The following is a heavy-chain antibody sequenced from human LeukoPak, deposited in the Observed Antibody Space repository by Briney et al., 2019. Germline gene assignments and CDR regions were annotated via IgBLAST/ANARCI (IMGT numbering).Heavy chain of an antibody. CDR3: ARVLPPITVTISDCYYGMDV. D-gene: IGHD4-11*01. Sequence: ASAKVSCKATGYTFTGYYMHWVRQAPGQGLEWMGWINPNSGGTNYAQKFRGRVTMTRDTSISTAYMELSRLRSDDTAVYYCARVLPPITVTISDCYYGMDVWGQGTTVTVSS. CDR2: INPNSGGT. J-gene: IGHJ6*02. V-gene: IGHV1-2*02. CDR1: GYTFTGYY.